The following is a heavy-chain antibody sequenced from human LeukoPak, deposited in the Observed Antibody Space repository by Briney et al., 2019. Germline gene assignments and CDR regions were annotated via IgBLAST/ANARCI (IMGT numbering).Heavy chain of an antibody. Sequence: SETLSLTCTVSGGSFTSLYWAWIGQPPGKGLGWIGYIYYSVSTKYNPSLKSRVTISVDTSKNQFSLKLSSVTAADTAVYYWARRRIREGRYYDSSGPYFDYWGQGTLVTVSS. CDR2: IYYSVST. CDR3: ARRRIREGRYYDSSGPYFDY. V-gene: IGHV4-59*11. CDR1: GGSFTSLY. J-gene: IGHJ4*02. D-gene: IGHD3-22*01.